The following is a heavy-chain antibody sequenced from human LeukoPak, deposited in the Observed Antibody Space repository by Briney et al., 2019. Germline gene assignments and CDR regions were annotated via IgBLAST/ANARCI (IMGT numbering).Heavy chain of an antibody. Sequence: GSLRLSCAASGFTFSSYGMSWIRQPPGKGLEWIGYIYYSGSTNYNPSLESRVTISVDTSKNQFSLKLSSVTAADTAVYYCARHFGSGSKKYYFDYWGQGTLVTVSS. V-gene: IGHV4-59*01. CDR3: ARHFGSGSKKYYFDY. CDR2: IYYSGST. J-gene: IGHJ4*02. D-gene: IGHD3-10*01. CDR1: GFTFSSYG.